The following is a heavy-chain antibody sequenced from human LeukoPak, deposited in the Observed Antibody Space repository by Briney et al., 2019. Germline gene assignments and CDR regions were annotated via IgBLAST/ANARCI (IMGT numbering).Heavy chain of an antibody. V-gene: IGHV4-39*01. D-gene: IGHD4-17*01. Sequence: SETLSLTCTVSGGSISTNTYYWGWIRQPPGKGLEWIGSMSYGGTTYYNPSLKSRVTISVDTSKNQFSLKVRFVTAADTAVYYCARHGFSLPDHDYGDSYYYYYMDVWGKGTTVTISS. CDR3: ARHGFSLPDHDYGDSYYYYYMDV. J-gene: IGHJ6*03. CDR1: GGSISTNTYY. CDR2: MSYGGTT.